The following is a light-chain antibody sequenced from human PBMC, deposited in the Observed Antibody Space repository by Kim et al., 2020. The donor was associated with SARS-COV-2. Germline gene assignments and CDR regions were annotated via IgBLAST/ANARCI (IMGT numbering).Light chain of an antibody. Sequence: SVSARQTASISCSGHNRGETFVSWYMQRPGQAPLLVMYHGDKRPSGISERISGSNSGTTATLTISGTQAMDEADYFCQAWDTNTLVFGGGTKLTVL. CDR3: QAWDTNTLV. CDR2: HGD. J-gene: IGLJ3*02. CDR1: NRGETF. V-gene: IGLV3-1*01.